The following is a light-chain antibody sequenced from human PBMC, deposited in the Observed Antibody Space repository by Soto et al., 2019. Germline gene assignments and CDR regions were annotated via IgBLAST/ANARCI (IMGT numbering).Light chain of an antibody. CDR2: TAS. CDR3: QQYNTYPT. Sequence: DIQMTQSPSTLSASVGDRVTITCRASQSISSWLAWYQQKPGKAPKLLIYTASSLESGVPSRFSGSGSGTDFTLTISSLQHDDFATYYCQQYNTYPTFGQGTKVEIK. J-gene: IGKJ1*01. CDR1: QSISSW. V-gene: IGKV1-5*03.